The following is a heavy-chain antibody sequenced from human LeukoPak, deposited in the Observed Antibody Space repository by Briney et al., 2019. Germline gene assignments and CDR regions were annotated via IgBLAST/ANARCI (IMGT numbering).Heavy chain of an antibody. D-gene: IGHD3-10*01. CDR2: INTDGSIT. CDR3: ARDRGPRTGFMVREAYDY. CDR1: GFTFSTYW. Sequence: GGSLRLSCSASGFTFSTYWMSWVRQAPGKGLVWVSRINTDGSITNYADSVKGRFSISRDNAKNTLYLQMSSLRAEDTAVYYCARDRGPRTGFMVREAYDYWGQGTLVTVSS. V-gene: IGHV3-74*01. J-gene: IGHJ4*02.